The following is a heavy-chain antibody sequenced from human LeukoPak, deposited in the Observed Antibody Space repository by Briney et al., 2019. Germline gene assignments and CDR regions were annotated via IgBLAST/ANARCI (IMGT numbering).Heavy chain of an antibody. D-gene: IGHD6-19*01. V-gene: IGHV4-59*12. Sequence: SETLSLTCTVSGGSISSYYWSWIRQPPGKGLEWIGYIYYSGSTSYNPSLKSRVTISVDRSKNQFSLKLSSVTAADTAVYYCASSGWYSGLDYWGQGTLVTVSS. CDR2: IYYSGST. J-gene: IGHJ4*02. CDR3: ASSGWYSGLDY. CDR1: GGSISSYY.